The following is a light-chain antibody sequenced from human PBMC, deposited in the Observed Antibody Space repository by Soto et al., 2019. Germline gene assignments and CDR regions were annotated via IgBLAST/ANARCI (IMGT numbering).Light chain of an antibody. CDR3: GTWDSTLSGV. CDR1: SSNIGNNY. CDR2: DNN. J-gene: IGLJ1*01. V-gene: IGLV1-51*01. Sequence: QSVLTQPPSVSAAPGQKVTISCSGSSSNIGNNYVSWYQHLPGAAPQLLIYDNNKRSSGIPDRLSGSKSGTSATLDITGLQTGDEADYYCGTWDSTLSGVFGTGTKVTVL.